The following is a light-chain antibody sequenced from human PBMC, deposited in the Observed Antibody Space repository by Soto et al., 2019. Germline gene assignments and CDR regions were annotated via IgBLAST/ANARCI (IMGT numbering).Light chain of an antibody. CDR1: SFNIGSNY. Sequence: QSALTQPPSASGTPGQRVTISCSGSSFNIGSNYVYWYQQLPGTAPKLLIYRNNERPSGVPDRLSGSRSGTSASLDISGLRSEDEAEYYCASWDDSLRGVVFGGGTKVTVL. J-gene: IGLJ2*01. CDR2: RNN. CDR3: ASWDDSLRGVV. V-gene: IGLV1-47*01.